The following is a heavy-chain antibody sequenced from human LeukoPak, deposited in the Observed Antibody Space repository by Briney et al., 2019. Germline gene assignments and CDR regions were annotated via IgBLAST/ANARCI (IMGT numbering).Heavy chain of an antibody. V-gene: IGHV3-53*01. CDR3: ARIEWERLGRAFDI. D-gene: IGHD1-26*01. CDR2: IYSAGAT. CDR1: GFTFSSYA. Sequence: GGSLRLSCAASGFTFSSYAMTWVRQAPGKGLEWVSSIYSAGATHYAESVKGRFTISRDNSKNTLYLQMNSLRAEDMAVYYCARIEWERLGRAFDIWGQGTMVTSLQ. J-gene: IGHJ3*02.